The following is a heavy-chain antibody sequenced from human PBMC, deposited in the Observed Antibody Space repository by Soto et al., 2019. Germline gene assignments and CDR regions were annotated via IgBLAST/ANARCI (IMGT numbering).Heavy chain of an antibody. CDR3: ARVSVSCRWYWDPSPLMNYFFDY. V-gene: IGHV4-59*01. CDR2: IYYNGST. J-gene: IGHJ4*02. D-gene: IGHD6-13*01. Sequence: SETLSLTCTVSGDTISTYYWSWIRLPPGKGLEWFGYIYYNGSTNYNPSLESRVTISVDTSKSQFSLKLGSVTVADTAVYYCARVSVSCRWYWDPSPLMNYFFDYWGQGALVTVS. CDR1: GDTISTYY.